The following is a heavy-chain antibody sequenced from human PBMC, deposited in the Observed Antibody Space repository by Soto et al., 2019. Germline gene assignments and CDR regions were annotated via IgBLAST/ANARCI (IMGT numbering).Heavy chain of an antibody. Sequence: SDSLYLSSAVSGGSFNINNWWTWVRQPPGQGLEWIGEIYRTGSTNYNPSLKSRVTISLDKSENQFSLKVTSLTAADTAVYYCASRDPGTSVDYWGQGTLVTVSS. V-gene: IGHV4-4*02. CDR2: IYRTGST. J-gene: IGHJ4*02. CDR3: ASRDPGTSVDY. D-gene: IGHD1-7*01. CDR1: GGSFNINNW.